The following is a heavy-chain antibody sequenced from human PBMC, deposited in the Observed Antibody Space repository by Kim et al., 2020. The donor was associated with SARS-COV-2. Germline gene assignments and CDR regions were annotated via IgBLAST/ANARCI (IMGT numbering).Heavy chain of an antibody. Sequence: KGRFTISRDNSKHTLYLQMNSLRAEDTAVYYCARGAGYCSSTSCYGGGDYWGQGTLVTVSS. V-gene: IGHV3-30*01. D-gene: IGHD2-2*01. CDR3: ARGAGYCSSTSCYGGGDY. J-gene: IGHJ4*02.